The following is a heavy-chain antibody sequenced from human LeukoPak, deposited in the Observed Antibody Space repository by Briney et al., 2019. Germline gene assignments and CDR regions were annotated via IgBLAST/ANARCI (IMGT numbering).Heavy chain of an antibody. V-gene: IGHV3-72*01. Sequence: GGSLRLSCAASGFTFSDHYMDWVRQTPGKGLDWVGRIRSKAKTYTIEYAASVKGRFIISRDDSKNLLYLQMNSLRTEDTAVYFCVRVAAYYDHSAAALDAFDIWGQGTLVTVSS. CDR3: VRVAAYYDHSAAALDAFDI. J-gene: IGHJ3*02. CDR2: IRSKAKTYTI. D-gene: IGHD3-22*01. CDR1: GFTFSDHY.